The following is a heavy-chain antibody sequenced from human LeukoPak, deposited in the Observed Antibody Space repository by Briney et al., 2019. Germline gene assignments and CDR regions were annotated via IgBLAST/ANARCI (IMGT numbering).Heavy chain of an antibody. Sequence: PSETLSLTCTVSTGSISSSSYYWGWIRQPPGKGLEWIGSIYNSGSTYYNPSLYSRVTISVDTSKNQFSLKLSSMTAADTTVYYCARHQYYYDSSGYRAPGRWYFDLWGRGTLVTVSS. CDR2: IYNSGST. CDR1: TGSISSSSYY. J-gene: IGHJ2*01. V-gene: IGHV4-39*01. CDR3: ARHQYYYDSSGYRAPGRWYFDL. D-gene: IGHD3-22*01.